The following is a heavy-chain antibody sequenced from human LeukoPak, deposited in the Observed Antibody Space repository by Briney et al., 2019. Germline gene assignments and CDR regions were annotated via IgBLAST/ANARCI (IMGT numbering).Heavy chain of an antibody. Sequence: ASVKVSCKASGYTFTSYGISWVRQAPGQGLEWMGWISAYNGNTNYAQKLQGRVTMTTDTSTSTAYMELRSLRSDDTAVYYCARSDIVVVPAAMGGEYFQHWGQGTLVTVSS. CDR3: ARSDIVVVPAAMGGEYFQH. V-gene: IGHV1-18*04. D-gene: IGHD2-2*01. CDR1: GYTFTSYG. CDR2: ISAYNGNT. J-gene: IGHJ1*01.